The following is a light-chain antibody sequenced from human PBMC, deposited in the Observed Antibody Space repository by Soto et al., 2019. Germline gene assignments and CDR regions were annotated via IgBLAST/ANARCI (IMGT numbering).Light chain of an antibody. CDR3: QQRSNWQGLT. V-gene: IGKV3-11*01. CDR2: DAS. CDR1: QSVSSY. J-gene: IGKJ4*01. Sequence: EIVLTQSPATLSLSPGERATLSCRASQSVSSYLAWYQQKPGQAPRLLIYDASNRATGIPARFSGSGSGTDFPRTLSSLEPEDFAVYYCQQRSNWQGLTFGGGTKVEIK.